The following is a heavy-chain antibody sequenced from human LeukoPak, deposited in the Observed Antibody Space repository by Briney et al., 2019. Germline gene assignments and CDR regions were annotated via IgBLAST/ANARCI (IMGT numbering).Heavy chain of an antibody. CDR2: ISYDVGKK. D-gene: IGHD3-10*02. J-gene: IGHJ6*04. V-gene: IGHV3-30*18. CDR1: GFTFSSYG. Sequence: GGSLRLSCAASGFTFSSYGMHWVRQAPGKGLEWVAVISYDVGKKYYADSVKGRFTISRDNSKNTLYLQMNSLRAEDTAVYYCAELGITMIGGVWGKGTTVTISS. CDR3: AELGITMIGGV.